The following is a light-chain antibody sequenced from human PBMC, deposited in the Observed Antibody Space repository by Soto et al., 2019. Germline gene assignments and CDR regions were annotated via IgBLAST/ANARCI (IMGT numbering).Light chain of an antibody. CDR2: GAS. J-gene: IGKJ1*01. Sequence: EILLTQSPGTLSLSPGERATLSCRASQSVSSSYLAWYQQKPGQAPRLLIYGASSRATGIPDRFSGSGSGTDFTLTISRLEPEDVAVYYCQQYGGSSTWTFGQGTKVEIK. CDR3: QQYGGSSTWT. V-gene: IGKV3-20*01. CDR1: QSVSSSY.